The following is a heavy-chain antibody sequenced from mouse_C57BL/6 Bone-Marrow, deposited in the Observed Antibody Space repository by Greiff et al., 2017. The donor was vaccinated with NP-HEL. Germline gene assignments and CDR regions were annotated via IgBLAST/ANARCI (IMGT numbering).Heavy chain of an antibody. D-gene: IGHD2-14*01. CDR1: GFTFSDFY. Sequence: EVKVVESGGGLVQSGRSLRLSCATSGFTFSDFYMEWVRQAPGKGLEWIAASRNKANDYTTEYSASVKGRFIVSRDTSQSILYLQMNALRAEDTAIYYCARDAEEYDGYAMDYWGQGTSVTVSS. CDR2: SRNKANDYTT. V-gene: IGHV7-1*01. J-gene: IGHJ4*01. CDR3: ARDAEEYDGYAMDY.